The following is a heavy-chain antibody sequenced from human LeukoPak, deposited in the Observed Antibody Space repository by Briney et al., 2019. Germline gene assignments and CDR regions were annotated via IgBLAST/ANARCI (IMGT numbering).Heavy chain of an antibody. CDR3: ARGRLSSADAFDI. CDR2: IYSGGTT. D-gene: IGHD3-10*01. V-gene: IGHV3-66*01. Sequence: GGSLRLSCAASGFTARSNFMSWVRQPPGKGLEWVSVIYSGGTTYYADSVKGRFTISGDNSKNTLYLQLNSLRAEDTTVYYCARGRLSSADAFDIWGQGTMVTVSS. CDR1: GFTARSNF. J-gene: IGHJ3*02.